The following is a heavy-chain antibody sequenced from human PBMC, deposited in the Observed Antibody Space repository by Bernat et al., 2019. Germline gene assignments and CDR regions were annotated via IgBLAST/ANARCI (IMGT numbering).Heavy chain of an antibody. Sequence: QVQLVESGGGVVQPGGSLRLSCAASGFTFSSYGMHWVRQAPGKGLEWVAFIRYDGSNTYYADSVKGRFTISRDNSKNTLYLQMNSLRAEDTAVYYCAKDYRAQSVAGTAGDDWGQGTLVTVSS. CDR2: IRYDGSNT. CDR1: GFTFSSYG. CDR3: AKDYRAQSVAGTAGDD. J-gene: IGHJ4*02. V-gene: IGHV3-30*02. D-gene: IGHD6-19*01.